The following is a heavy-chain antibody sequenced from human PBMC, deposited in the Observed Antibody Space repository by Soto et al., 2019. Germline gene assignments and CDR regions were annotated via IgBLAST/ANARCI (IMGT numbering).Heavy chain of an antibody. CDR1: GGSVSSGSYY. J-gene: IGHJ4*02. Sequence: SETLSLTCTVSGGSVSSGSYYWSWIRQPPGKGLEWIGYIFYSGSTNYNPSLKSRVTISADTSKNQFSLKLSSVTAADTAVYYCARERSIGYSHVNHIDYWGQGTLVTVYS. CDR2: IFYSGST. D-gene: IGHD5-18*01. V-gene: IGHV4-61*01. CDR3: ARERSIGYSHVNHIDY.